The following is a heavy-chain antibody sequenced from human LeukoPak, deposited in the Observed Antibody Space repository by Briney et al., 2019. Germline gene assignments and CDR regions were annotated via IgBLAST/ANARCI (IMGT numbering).Heavy chain of an antibody. CDR1: GCTLTDYY. V-gene: IGHV1-2*02. Sequence: ASVKVSCMASGCTLTDYYMHWLRPAPAQGLEWMGWINPNSGGTNYARKFQDRVTMTRDTSISTAYMELSGLRSDDTAVYYCARSTAAAGKGYWGQGTLVTVSS. J-gene: IGHJ4*02. D-gene: IGHD6-13*01. CDR2: INPNSGGT. CDR3: ARSTAAAGKGY.